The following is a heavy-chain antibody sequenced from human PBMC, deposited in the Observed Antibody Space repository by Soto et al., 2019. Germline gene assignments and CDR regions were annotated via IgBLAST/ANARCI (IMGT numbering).Heavy chain of an antibody. J-gene: IGHJ3*02. Sequence: SVKVSCKASGYTFTSYGISCVRQAPGQGLEWIGWIVVGSGNTNYAQKFQERVTITRDMSTSTAYMELSSLRSEDTAVYYCAAALHSSDQPGGTAAFDIWCQGAMVNVSS. CDR1: GYTFTSYG. CDR3: AAALHSSDQPGGTAAFDI. CDR2: IVVGSGNT. D-gene: IGHD2-15*01. V-gene: IGHV1-58*02.